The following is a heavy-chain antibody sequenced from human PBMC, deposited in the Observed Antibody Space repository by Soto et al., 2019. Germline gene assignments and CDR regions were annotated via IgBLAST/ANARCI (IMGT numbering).Heavy chain of an antibody. Sequence: SETLSLTCSVSGGSINYNSYHWGWIRQPPGQGLEWIGSIFYTGTTFYNPSLESRVTMSVDTSKNSFSLHLPSVTAADTAVYFCARLVVVAPVADVWGQGTLVTVSS. CDR3: ARLVVVAPVADV. V-gene: IGHV4-39*02. CDR1: GGSINYNSYH. J-gene: IGHJ4*02. CDR2: IFYTGTT. D-gene: IGHD5-12*01.